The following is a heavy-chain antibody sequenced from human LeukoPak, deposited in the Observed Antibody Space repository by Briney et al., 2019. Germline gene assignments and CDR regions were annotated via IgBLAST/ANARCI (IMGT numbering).Heavy chain of an antibody. V-gene: IGHV3-23*01. CDR2: IRGSGGST. Sequence: PGGSLRLSCAASGFSFSSYRMNWVRQAPGKGLEWVSSIRGSGGSTDYADSVKGRFTISRDNSKNTLYLQMNSLRAEDTAVYYCAKQYYYDSSGYWRYDAFDIWGQGTMVTVSS. CDR1: GFSFSSYR. CDR3: AKQYYYDSSGYWRYDAFDI. J-gene: IGHJ3*02. D-gene: IGHD3-22*01.